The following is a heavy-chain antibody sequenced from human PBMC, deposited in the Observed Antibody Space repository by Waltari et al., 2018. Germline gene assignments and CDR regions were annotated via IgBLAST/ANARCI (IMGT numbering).Heavy chain of an antibody. CDR1: GFTFSSFW. CDR3: ARVSRRTYRSPVPGRHYYYGMDV. V-gene: IGHV3-74*03. J-gene: IGHJ6*02. CDR2: ISSDASDT. Sequence: EEQLVESGGGLVQPGDSLRLSCAASGFTFSSFWMNWVRHAHGKGPPWVSRISSDASDTTYADSVKGRFTISRDNARNTLYLQMNRLRAEDTAVYFCARVSRRTYRSPVPGRHYYYGMDVWGQGTTVTVSS. D-gene: IGHD1-1*01.